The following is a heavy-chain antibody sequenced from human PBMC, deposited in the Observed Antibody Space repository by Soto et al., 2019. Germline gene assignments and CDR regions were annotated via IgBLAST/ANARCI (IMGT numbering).Heavy chain of an antibody. V-gene: IGHV4-59*08. Sequence: QVQLQESGPGLVKPSETLSLTCTVSGGSISSYYWSWIRQPPGKGLEWIGYIYYSGSTNYNPSLKSRVTISVDTSKNHFSLKLSSVTAADTAVYYCARRYGDCFDYWGQGTLVTVSS. J-gene: IGHJ4*02. CDR1: GGSISSYY. CDR2: IYYSGST. CDR3: ARRYGDCFDY. D-gene: IGHD4-17*01.